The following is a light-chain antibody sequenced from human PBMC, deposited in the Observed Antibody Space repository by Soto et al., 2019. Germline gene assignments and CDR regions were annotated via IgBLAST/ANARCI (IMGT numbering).Light chain of an antibody. CDR2: AAF. CDR1: QRISSY. CDR3: QQSYSTPIT. J-gene: IGKJ3*01. Sequence: DIQMNQSPSSLSASVGDRVTITCRASQRISSYLNWYQQKPGKAPKLLIYAAFSLQSGVPSRFRGSGSGTDFTLTISRLQPEDSATYYCQQSYSTPITFGPGTKVDIK. V-gene: IGKV1-39*01.